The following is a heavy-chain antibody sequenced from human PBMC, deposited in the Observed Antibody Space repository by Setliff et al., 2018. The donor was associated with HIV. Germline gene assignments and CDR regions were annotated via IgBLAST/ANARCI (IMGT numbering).Heavy chain of an antibody. J-gene: IGHJ5*02. D-gene: IGHD3-22*01. CDR3: AKFSEMLGTPAKSSGYYCGWFDP. CDR2: ISAYNGNT. CDR1: GYSFTTSA. V-gene: IGHV1-18*01. Sequence: ASVKVSCKASGYSFTTSAISWVRQAPGQGLEWMGWISAYNGNTLYAQKFQGRVTMTTDTSTSTAYMDLRSLRSDDTAVYYCAKFSEMLGTPAKSSGYYCGWFDPLGQGTQVTVS.